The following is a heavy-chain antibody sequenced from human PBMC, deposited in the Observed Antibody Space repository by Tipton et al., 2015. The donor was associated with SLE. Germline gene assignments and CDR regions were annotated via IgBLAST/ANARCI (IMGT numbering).Heavy chain of an antibody. CDR3: AREFGRSSSCYFDS. V-gene: IGHV3-66*01. Sequence: SLRLSCAVSGFSVSTNYMSWVRQAPGKGLEWVSIIYTDDSTYNADSVKGRFTISRDNAKNSLYLQMNSLRADDTAVYYCAREFGRSSSCYFDSWGQGTLVTVSS. CDR2: IYTDDST. J-gene: IGHJ4*02. D-gene: IGHD6-13*01. CDR1: GFSVSTNY.